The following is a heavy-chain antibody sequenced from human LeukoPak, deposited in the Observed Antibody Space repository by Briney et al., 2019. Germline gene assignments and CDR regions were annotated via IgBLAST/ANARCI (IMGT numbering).Heavy chain of an antibody. CDR2: FDPEDGET. J-gene: IGHJ4*02. CDR3: ATGNPTTVVTFDY. CDR1: GYTLTELS. D-gene: IGHD4-23*01. V-gene: IGHV1-24*01. Sequence: ASVKVSCKVSGYTLTELSMHWVRQAPGKRLEWMGGFDPEDGETIYAQKFQGRVTMTEDTSTDTTYMELSSLRSEDTAVYYCATGNPTTVVTFDYWGQGTLVTVSS.